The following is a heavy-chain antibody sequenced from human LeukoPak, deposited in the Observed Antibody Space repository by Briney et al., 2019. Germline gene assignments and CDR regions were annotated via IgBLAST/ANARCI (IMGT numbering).Heavy chain of an antibody. J-gene: IGHJ6*03. CDR1: GYTFTSYD. Sequence: ASVKVSCKASGYTFTSYDINWVRQATGQGLEWMGWMNPNSGNTGYARRFQGRVTITRNTSISTAYMELSSLRSEDTAVYYCARGDYDDYYYYYMDVWGKGTTVTVSS. D-gene: IGHD4-17*01. CDR2: MNPNSGNT. V-gene: IGHV1-8*03. CDR3: ARGDYDDYYYYYMDV.